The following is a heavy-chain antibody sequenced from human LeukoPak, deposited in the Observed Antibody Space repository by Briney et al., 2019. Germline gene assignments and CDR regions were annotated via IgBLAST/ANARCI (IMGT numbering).Heavy chain of an antibody. CDR2: IYYSGST. V-gene: IGHV4-59*01. CDR3: ARVSEDYYGSGSYHSTHSYGMDV. D-gene: IGHD3-10*01. Sequence: SETLSLTCTVSGGSISSYYWSWIRQPPGKGLEWIGYIYYSGSTNYNPSLKSRVTISVDTSKNQFSLKLSSVTAADTAVYYCARVSEDYYGSGSYHSTHSYGMDVWGQGTTVTVSS. J-gene: IGHJ6*02. CDR1: GGSISSYY.